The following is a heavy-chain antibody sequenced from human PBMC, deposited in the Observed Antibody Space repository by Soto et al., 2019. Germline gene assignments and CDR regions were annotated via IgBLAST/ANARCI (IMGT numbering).Heavy chain of an antibody. CDR1: GFSLRTSGVG. D-gene: IGHD2-2*02. Sequence: QITLKESGPTLVKPTQTLTLTCTFSGFSLRTSGVGVGGIRQPPGKALEWLALIYWDEDKRYSPSLKSRLTTTTDNSKNPVAITMTNMDPVDTATYYCAHDANTATPVIKTYYFGYWGQGTLVTVSS. J-gene: IGHJ4*02. V-gene: IGHV2-5*02. CDR3: AHDANTATPVIKTYYFGY. CDR2: IYWDEDK.